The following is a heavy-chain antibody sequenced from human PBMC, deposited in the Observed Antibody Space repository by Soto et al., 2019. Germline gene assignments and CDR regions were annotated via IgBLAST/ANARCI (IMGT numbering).Heavy chain of an antibody. J-gene: IGHJ4*02. D-gene: IGHD2-15*01. Sequence: VQLVQSGPEVKKPGASVRISCKTSGYIFTTNGISWVRQAPGPGLEWMGWIDPHDGNTVYAQKLQGRGTMTTDTSTSTACMERGRLASDDPSVYYCTRGECSGGICPIDYWGQGTLVTVSS. V-gene: IGHV1-18*01. CDR1: GYIFTTNG. CDR3: TRGECSGGICPIDY. CDR2: IDPHDGNT.